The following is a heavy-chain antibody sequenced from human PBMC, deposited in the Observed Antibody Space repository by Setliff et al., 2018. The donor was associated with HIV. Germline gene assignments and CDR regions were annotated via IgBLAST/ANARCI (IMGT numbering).Heavy chain of an antibody. V-gene: IGHV1-18*01. CDR2: ISAYNGNT. D-gene: IGHD3-10*01. CDR1: GYTFISYG. CDR3: ARGGSGNSYNGAFDY. J-gene: IGHJ4*01. Sequence: ASVKVSCKASGYTFISYGITWVRQAPGQGLEWMGWISAYNGNTNYAQKLQGRVTMTTDTSTSTAYMELRSLRSDDTAVYYCARGGSGNSYNGAFDYWGQGTMVTVSS.